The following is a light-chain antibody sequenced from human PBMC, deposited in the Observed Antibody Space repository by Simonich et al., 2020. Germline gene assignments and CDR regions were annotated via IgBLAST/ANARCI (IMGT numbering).Light chain of an antibody. Sequence: QSVLTQPPSASGTPGQRVTISCSGSSSDIGSNYVYWYQQPPGTAPKLLIYRDTQRPSGVPGRFSGAKSGTSASLAISGLRSEDEADYYCAAWDDSLSGWVFGGGTKLTVL. CDR3: AAWDDSLSGWV. CDR1: SSDIGSNY. J-gene: IGLJ3*02. CDR2: RDT. V-gene: IGLV1-47*01.